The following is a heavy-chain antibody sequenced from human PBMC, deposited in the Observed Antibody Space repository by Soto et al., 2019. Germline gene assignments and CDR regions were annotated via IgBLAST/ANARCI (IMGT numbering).Heavy chain of an antibody. CDR1: GGSISSYY. D-gene: IGHD3-16*01. CDR3: ARELGTSKFDS. J-gene: IGHJ4*02. CDR2: IYYSVST. Sequence: SETLSLTCTVSGGSISSYYWNWIRQPPGKGLEWIGYIYYSVSTNYNPSLKSRVTISVDMSKNQFSLKLSSVTAADTAVYYCARELGTSKFDSWGQGTLVTVSS. V-gene: IGHV4-59*01.